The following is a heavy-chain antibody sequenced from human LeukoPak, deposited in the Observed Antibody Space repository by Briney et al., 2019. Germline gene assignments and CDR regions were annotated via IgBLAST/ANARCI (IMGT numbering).Heavy chain of an antibody. D-gene: IGHD3-10*01. CDR2: ISYDGSNK. CDR1: GFTFSSYA. CDR3: ARARLLWFGEAENHDAFDI. J-gene: IGHJ3*02. Sequence: GGSLRLSCAASGFTFSSYAMHWVRQAPGKGLEWVAVISYDGSNKYYADSVKGRFTISRDNSKNTLYLQMNSLRAEDTAVYYCARARLLWFGEAENHDAFDIWGQGTMVTVSS. V-gene: IGHV3-30-3*01.